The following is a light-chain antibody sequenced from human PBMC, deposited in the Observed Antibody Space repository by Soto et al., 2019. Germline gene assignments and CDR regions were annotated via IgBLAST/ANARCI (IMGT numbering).Light chain of an antibody. CDR1: QSLSSRY. V-gene: IGKV3-20*01. J-gene: IGKJ1*01. Sequence: EIVLTQSPGTLSLSPGVRATLSCRASQSLSSRYLAWYQQTPGQAPRLLIYGASSRATGVPDRFSGSGSGTDFSLTISRLEPEDFAVYYCQQYDTSRRTFGQGTKVDIK. CDR2: GAS. CDR3: QQYDTSRRT.